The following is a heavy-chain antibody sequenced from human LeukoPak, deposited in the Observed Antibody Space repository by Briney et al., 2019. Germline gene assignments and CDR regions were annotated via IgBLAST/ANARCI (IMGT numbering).Heavy chain of an antibody. J-gene: IGHJ4*02. CDR3: ARGRTGDAFDY. CDR1: GGSISSGGYY. V-gene: IGHV4-31*03. D-gene: IGHD7-27*01. CDR2: IYYSGST. Sequence: SETLSLTCTVSGGSISSGGYYWSWIRQHPGKGLEWIGYIYYSGSTYYNPSLKSRVTISVDTSKNQFSLKLSSVTAADTAVCYCARGRTGDAFDYWGQGTLVTVSS.